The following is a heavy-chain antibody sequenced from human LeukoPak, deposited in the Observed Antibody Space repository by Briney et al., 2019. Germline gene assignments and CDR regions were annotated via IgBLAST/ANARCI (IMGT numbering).Heavy chain of an antibody. CDR1: GYSISSGYY. V-gene: IGHV4-38-2*02. Sequence: PSETLSLTCAVSGYSISSGYYWGWIRQPPGKGLEGSGSIYHGGSTYYNPSLKSLVTISVDTSKNQFSLRLSSVTAADTAVYYCARDLDYGDYWGQGTLVTVSS. CDR2: IYHGGST. J-gene: IGHJ4*02. CDR3: ARDLDYGDY.